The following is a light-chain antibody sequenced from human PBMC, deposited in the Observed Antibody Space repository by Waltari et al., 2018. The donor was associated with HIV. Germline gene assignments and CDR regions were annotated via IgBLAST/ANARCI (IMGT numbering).Light chain of an antibody. CDR3: QQYGSSPRT. Sequence: EIVFTQSPGTLSLSPAERATLSCRASQSVSSNYLAWYQQKPGQAPRVLIYGASNRATGIPDRFSGSGSGTDFTLTISRLEPEDFAVYYCQQYGSSPRTFGQGTKVEIK. J-gene: IGKJ1*01. CDR1: QSVSSNY. V-gene: IGKV3-20*01. CDR2: GAS.